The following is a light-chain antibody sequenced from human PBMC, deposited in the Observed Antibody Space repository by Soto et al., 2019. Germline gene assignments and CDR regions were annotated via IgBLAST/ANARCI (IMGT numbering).Light chain of an antibody. CDR1: SSDVGLYDY. V-gene: IGLV2-14*01. CDR2: AVS. CDR3: CSYVSSKAYV. Sequence: QSVLTQPASVSGSPGQSITISCTGTSSDVGLYDYVSWYQQHPGKAPQLMIYAVSNRPSGVSNRFSASKSGNTASLFISGLQAEEEADYYCCSYVSSKAYVFGTGTKVTVL. J-gene: IGLJ1*01.